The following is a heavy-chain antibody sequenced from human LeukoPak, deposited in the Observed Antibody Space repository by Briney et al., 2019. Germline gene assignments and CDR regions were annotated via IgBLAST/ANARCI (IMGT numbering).Heavy chain of an antibody. CDR1: GFTFSSYA. J-gene: IGHJ6*03. Sequence: PGGSLRLSCAASGFTFSSYAMSWVRQAPGKGLEWVSAISGSGGSTYYADSVKGRFTISRDNSKNTLYLQMNSLRAEDTAVYYCAKDFSNWGEYYVDVWGKGTTVTVSS. D-gene: IGHD7-27*01. CDR2: ISGSGGST. CDR3: AKDFSNWGEYYVDV. V-gene: IGHV3-23*01.